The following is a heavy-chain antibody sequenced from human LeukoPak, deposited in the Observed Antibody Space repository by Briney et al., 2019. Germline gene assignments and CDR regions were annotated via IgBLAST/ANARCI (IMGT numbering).Heavy chain of an antibody. D-gene: IGHD5-24*01. CDR3: AKIRWLQFTFDY. V-gene: IGHV3-23*01. Sequence: GGSLRLSCAASGFTFSSYAMSWVRQAPGKGLEWVSAISGSGGGTYYADSVKGRFTISRDNSKNTLYLQMNSLRAEDTAVYYCAKIRWLQFTFDYWGQGTLVTVSS. CDR1: GFTFSSYA. CDR2: ISGSGGGT. J-gene: IGHJ4*02.